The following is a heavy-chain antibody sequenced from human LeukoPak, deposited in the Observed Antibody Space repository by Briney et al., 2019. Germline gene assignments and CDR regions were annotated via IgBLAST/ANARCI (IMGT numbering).Heavy chain of an antibody. CDR2: ISADNDNT. CDR1: GYTFTNYG. J-gene: IGHJ4*02. D-gene: IGHD6-19*01. V-gene: IGHV1-18*04. Sequence: ASVKVSCKASGYTFTNYGISWVRQAPGQGLEWMGWISADNDNTNYAQKLQGRVTMTTDTSTSTAYMELKSLRSDDTAVYYCAKSESGFGWVAVAGTGGFDYWGQGTLVTVSS. CDR3: AKSESGFGWVAVAGTGGFDY.